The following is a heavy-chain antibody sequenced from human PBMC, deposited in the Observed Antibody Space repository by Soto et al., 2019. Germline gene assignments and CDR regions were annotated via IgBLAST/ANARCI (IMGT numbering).Heavy chain of an antibody. CDR2: IYYSGST. CDR1: GGSISSGGYY. Sequence: QVQLQESGPGLVKPSQTLSLTCTVSGGSISSGGYYWSWIRQHPGKGLEGIGYIYYSGSTYYNPSLKSRFTISVDTSKNQFSLKLRSVTAADTAVYYCARSRPPIVVVPAALPYYFDYWGQGTLVTVSS. V-gene: IGHV4-31*03. J-gene: IGHJ4*02. D-gene: IGHD2-2*01. CDR3: ARSRPPIVVVPAALPYYFDY.